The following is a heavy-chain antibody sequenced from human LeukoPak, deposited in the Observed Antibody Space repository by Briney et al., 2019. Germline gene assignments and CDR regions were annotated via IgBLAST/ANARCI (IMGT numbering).Heavy chain of an antibody. J-gene: IGHJ4*02. Sequence: SETLSLTCAVYGGSFSGYYWSWIRQPPGKGLEWIGEINHSGSTNYNPSLKSRVTTSVDTSKNRFSLKLSSVTAADTAVYYCARARSWYGRFDYWGQGTLVTVSS. CDR2: INHSGST. V-gene: IGHV4-34*01. CDR3: ARARSWYGRFDY. CDR1: GGSFSGYY. D-gene: IGHD6-13*01.